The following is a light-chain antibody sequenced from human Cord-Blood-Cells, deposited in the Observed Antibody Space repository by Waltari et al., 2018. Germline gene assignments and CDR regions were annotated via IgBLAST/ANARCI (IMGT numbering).Light chain of an antibody. J-gene: IGKJ1*01. CDR2: AAS. V-gene: IGKV1-8*01. Sequence: AIRMTQSPSSFSASTVDRVTITCRASQGMSSYLAWYQQKPGKAPKLLIYAASTLQSGVPSRFSGSGSGTEFTLTISCLQSEDFATYYCQQYYSYPRTFGQGTKVEIK. CDR3: QQYYSYPRT. CDR1: QGMSSY.